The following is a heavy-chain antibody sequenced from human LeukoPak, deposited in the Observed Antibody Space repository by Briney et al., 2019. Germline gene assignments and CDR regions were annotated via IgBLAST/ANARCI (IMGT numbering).Heavy chain of an antibody. CDR2: INPSGGST. Sequence: AASVKVSCKASGYTFTSYYMHWVRRAPGQGLEWMGIINPSGGSTSYAQKFQGRVTMTRDTSTSTVYMELSSLRSEDTAVYYCARDSGYYDSSGYYYTLDYWGQGTLVTVSS. V-gene: IGHV1-46*01. CDR1: GYTFTSYY. D-gene: IGHD3-22*01. J-gene: IGHJ4*02. CDR3: ARDSGYYDSSGYYYTLDY.